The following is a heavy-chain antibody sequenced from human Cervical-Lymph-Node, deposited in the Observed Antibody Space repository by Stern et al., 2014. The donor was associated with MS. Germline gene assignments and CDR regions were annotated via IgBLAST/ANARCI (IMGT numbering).Heavy chain of an antibody. V-gene: IGHV3-48*01. J-gene: IGHJ4*02. D-gene: IGHD3-10*01. CDR1: GFNFSDYS. CDR2: ISSHGTTI. CDR3: ARDFFGSGTYLQGQDY. Sequence: EVQLVESGGGLVQPGGSLRLSCAPSGFNFSDYSFNWVRQAPGKGLDWVSYISSHGTTIYYAYSVTGRFTISRNNAENSLYLQMNRLIAEDTAIYYCARDFFGSGTYLQGQDYWGQGTLVTVSS.